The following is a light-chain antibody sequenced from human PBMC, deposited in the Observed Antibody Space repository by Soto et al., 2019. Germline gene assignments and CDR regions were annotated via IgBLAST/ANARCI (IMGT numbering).Light chain of an antibody. CDR1: SSNIGSGF. V-gene: IGLV1-47*01. Sequence: QSVLTQPPSTSGTPGQRVSISCSGSSSNIGSGFVYWYQQLPGTAPKLLIYRNNQRPSGVPDRFSGSKSGTSASLVISGLRSEDEADYYCAAWDDSLRGYVFGTGTKVTVL. J-gene: IGLJ1*01. CDR3: AAWDDSLRGYV. CDR2: RNN.